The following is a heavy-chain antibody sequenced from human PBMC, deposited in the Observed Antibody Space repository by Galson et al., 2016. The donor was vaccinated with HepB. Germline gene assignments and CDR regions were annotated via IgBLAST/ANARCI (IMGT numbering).Heavy chain of an antibody. CDR1: GGTFSNYA. J-gene: IGHJ6*03. CDR3: ARGDCSTTSCYPGAFYFYMDV. D-gene: IGHD2-2*01. Sequence: SCKASGGTFSNYAISWVRQAPGQGLEWMGGFIPIFGTPNYAQKFQDRVTITADESSSTAYMELSSPRSEDTAVYYCARGDCSTTSCYPGAFYFYMDVWGKGTTVTVSS. V-gene: IGHV1-69*01. CDR2: FIPIFGTP.